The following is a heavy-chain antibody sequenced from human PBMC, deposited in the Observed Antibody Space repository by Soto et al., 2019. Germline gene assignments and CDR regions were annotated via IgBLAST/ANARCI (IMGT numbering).Heavy chain of an antibody. Sequence: QVQLVQSGAEVKKPGSSVKVSCKASGGTFSSYAFSWVRQAPGQGLEWMGGIIPIFGTANYAQKFQGRVTITADKSTSTAYMELSSLRSEDTAVYYCASPAGYCSSTSCYRPNFYYYYGMDVWGQGTTVTVSS. J-gene: IGHJ6*02. D-gene: IGHD2-2*01. CDR1: GGTFSSYA. CDR3: ASPAGYCSSTSCYRPNFYYYYGMDV. V-gene: IGHV1-69*06. CDR2: IIPIFGTA.